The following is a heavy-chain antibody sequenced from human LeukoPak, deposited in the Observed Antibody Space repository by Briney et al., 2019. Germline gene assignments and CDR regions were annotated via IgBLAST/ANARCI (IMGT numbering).Heavy chain of an antibody. D-gene: IGHD5-12*01. CDR1: GFPFSSFG. Sequence: GGSLRLSCAASGFPFSSFGMHWVRQAPGKGLEWVAVIWYDGTKKYYADSVKGRFIISRDNSKNTLFLQMNSLRAEDTAVYYCARDGYANDAFDIWGQGTMVTVSS. J-gene: IGHJ3*02. V-gene: IGHV3-33*01. CDR2: IWYDGTKK. CDR3: ARDGYANDAFDI.